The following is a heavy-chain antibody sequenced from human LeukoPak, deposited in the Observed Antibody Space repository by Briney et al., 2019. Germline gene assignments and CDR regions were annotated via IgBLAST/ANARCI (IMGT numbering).Heavy chain of an antibody. CDR1: GFVFSSAW. Sequence: GGSLRLSCAASGFVFSSAWMTWVRQAPGKGLEWVGHIKNKTNGGTTDYAAPVKGRFIISRDDSKNTLYLQMNSLRTEDTAVYYCARGFCSSSSCYQGPFDFWGQGTLVTVSS. J-gene: IGHJ4*02. V-gene: IGHV3-15*01. D-gene: IGHD2-2*01. CDR2: IKNKTNGGTT. CDR3: ARGFCSSSSCYQGPFDF.